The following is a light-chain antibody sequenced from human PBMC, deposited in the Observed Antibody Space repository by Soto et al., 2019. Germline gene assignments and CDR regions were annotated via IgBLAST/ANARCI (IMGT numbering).Light chain of an antibody. CDR1: QSVSSR. J-gene: IGKJ1*01. V-gene: IGKV3-15*01. CDR2: GAS. Sequence: EIVMTHSPATLSVSPGERVTLSCRASQSVSSRLSWYHQKPGQSPRLLIYGASTRATGIPARFNGSGSGTEFTLTISSLQSEDFGLYYCHQYNNFWTFGQGTKVDIK. CDR3: HQYNNFWT.